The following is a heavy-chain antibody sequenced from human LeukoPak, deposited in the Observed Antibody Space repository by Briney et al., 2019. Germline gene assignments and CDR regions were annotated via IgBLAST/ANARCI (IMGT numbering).Heavy chain of an antibody. CDR3: ARDESSSWYDSGYYYYYMDV. CDR1: GGSISSYY. V-gene: IGHV4-4*07. D-gene: IGHD6-13*01. Sequence: PSETLSLTCTVSGGSISSYYWSWIRQPAGKGLEWIGRIYTSGSTNYNPSLKSRVTMSVDTSKNQFSLKLSSVTAADTAVYYCARDESSSWYDSGYYYYYMDVWGKGTTVTVS. CDR2: IYTSGST. J-gene: IGHJ6*03.